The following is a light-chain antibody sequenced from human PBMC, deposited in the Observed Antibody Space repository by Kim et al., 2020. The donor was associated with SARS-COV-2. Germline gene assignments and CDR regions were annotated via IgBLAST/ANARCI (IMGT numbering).Light chain of an antibody. CDR3: QHYNTSPLT. J-gene: IGKJ4*01. Sequence: EIVLTQSPGTLSLSPGERATLSCRASQSISSSNLAWYQQKPGQAPRLLISRASSRATGIPDRISGSGSGTDFTLTISRLEPEDFAVYYCQHYNTSPLTFGGGTKLEIK. CDR2: RAS. CDR1: QSISSSN. V-gene: IGKV3-20*01.